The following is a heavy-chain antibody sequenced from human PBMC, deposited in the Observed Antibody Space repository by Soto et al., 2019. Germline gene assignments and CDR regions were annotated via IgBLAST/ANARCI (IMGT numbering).Heavy chain of an antibody. CDR2: IYSGGST. CDR1: GFTVSSNY. D-gene: IGHD4-17*01. J-gene: IGHJ3*02. V-gene: IGHV3-66*01. CDR3: ARDRIDYEDAFDI. Sequence: GGSLRLSCSASGFTVSSNYMSGVRQAPGKGLEWVSVIYSGGSTYYADSVKGRFTISRDNSKNTLYLQMNSLRAEDTAVYYCARDRIDYEDAFDIWGQGTMVTVSS.